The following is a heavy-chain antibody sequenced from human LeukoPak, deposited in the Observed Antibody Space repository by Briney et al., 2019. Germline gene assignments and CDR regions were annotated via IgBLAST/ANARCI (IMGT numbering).Heavy chain of an antibody. CDR1: GFTSSSYS. V-gene: IGHV3-21*01. CDR3: ARGAMVRGVINRGNWFDP. J-gene: IGHJ5*02. CDR2: ISSSSSYI. Sequence: SGGSLRLSCAASGFTSSSYSMNWVRQAPGKGLEWVSSISSSSSYIYYADSVKGRFTISRDNAKNSLYLQMNSLRAEDTAVYYCARGAMVRGVINRGNWFDPWGQGTLVTVSS. D-gene: IGHD3-10*01.